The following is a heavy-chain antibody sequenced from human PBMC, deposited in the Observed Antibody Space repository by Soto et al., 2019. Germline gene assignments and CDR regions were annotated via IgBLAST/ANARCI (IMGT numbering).Heavy chain of an antibody. CDR1: GFTFGDYA. Sequence: EVQLVESGGGLVQPGGSLRLSCAVSGFTFGDYAMYWVRQAPGKGLEYVSAISRHGGSTFYADSVKGRFTVSRDNSKNTLSLQMGSLRPDDTAVYYCARGGTEVPSNFQHWGQGTLVTVSS. CDR3: ARGGTEVPSNFQH. J-gene: IGHJ1*01. V-gene: IGHV3-64*07. CDR2: ISRHGGST. D-gene: IGHD3-16*01.